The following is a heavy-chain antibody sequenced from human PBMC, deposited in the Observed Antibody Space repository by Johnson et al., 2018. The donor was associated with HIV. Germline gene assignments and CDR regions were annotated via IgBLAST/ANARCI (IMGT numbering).Heavy chain of an antibody. Sequence: VQLVESGGGLIQPGGSLRLSCAASGFTVSSNYMSWVRQAPGKGLEWVSVIYSGGSTYYADSVKGRFTISRDNSKNTLYIQMNSLRAEDTAVYYCAREGTVSYGGAFDIWGQGTMVTVSS. V-gene: IGHV3-53*01. CDR2: IYSGGST. D-gene: IGHD4-17*01. CDR3: AREGTVSYGGAFDI. CDR1: GFTVSSNY. J-gene: IGHJ3*02.